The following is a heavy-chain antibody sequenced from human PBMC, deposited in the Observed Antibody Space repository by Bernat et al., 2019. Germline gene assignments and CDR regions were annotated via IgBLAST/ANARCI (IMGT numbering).Heavy chain of an antibody. CDR2: ISAYNGNT. D-gene: IGHD4-17*01. CDR1: GYAFSSYG. V-gene: IGHV1-18*01. CDR3: ARDSPYGDSSDAFDI. J-gene: IGHJ3*02. Sequence: QVQLVQSGAEVKKPGASVKVSCTASGYAFSSYGISWVRQAPAQGLEWMGWISAYNGNTNYVQRLQGRVTMTTDTSTTTAYMELRSLRSDDTAVYYCARDSPYGDSSDAFDIWGQGTMVTVSS.